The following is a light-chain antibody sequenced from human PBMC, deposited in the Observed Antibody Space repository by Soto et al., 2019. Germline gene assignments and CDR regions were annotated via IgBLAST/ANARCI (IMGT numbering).Light chain of an antibody. CDR2: GTS. J-gene: IGKJ2*01. CDR3: QQYDSSPLYS. Sequence: DIVLTQSPGTLSLSPGERATLSCRASQTISSAYFAWNNQKPGQPPRLLIYGTSSRATGIPDRFSGSGSATDFSLTISRVEPEDFAVYYCQQYDSSPLYSCGQGTKLDIK. CDR1: QTISSAY. V-gene: IGKV3-20*01.